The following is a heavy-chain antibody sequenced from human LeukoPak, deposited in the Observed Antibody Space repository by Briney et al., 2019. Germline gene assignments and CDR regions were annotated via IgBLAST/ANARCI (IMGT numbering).Heavy chain of an antibody. D-gene: IGHD3-9*01. J-gene: IGHJ5*02. V-gene: IGHV4-30-4*01. CDR3: ARGILTGSDAGDNWFDP. CDR2: IYYSGST. CDR1: GGSISSGDYY. Sequence: SETLSLTCTVSGGSISSGDYYWSWIRQPPGKGLEWIGYIYYSGSTYYNPSLKSRVTISVDTSKNQFSLKLSSVTAADTAVYYCARGILTGSDAGDNWFDPWGQGTLVTVSS.